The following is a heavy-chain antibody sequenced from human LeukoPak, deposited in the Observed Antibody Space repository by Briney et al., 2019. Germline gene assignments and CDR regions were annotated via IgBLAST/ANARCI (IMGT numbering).Heavy chain of an antibody. CDR2: INAGNGNT. D-gene: IGHD3-10*01. CDR1: GYTFTSCA. CDR3: ARELNYYGSGSYYGEGAFDI. Sequence: ASVKVSCKASGYTFTSCAMHWVRQAPGQRLEWMGWINAGNGNTKYSQKFQGRVTITRDTSASTAYMELSSLRSEDTAVYYCARELNYYGSGSYYGEGAFDIWGQGTMVTVSS. V-gene: IGHV1-3*01. J-gene: IGHJ3*02.